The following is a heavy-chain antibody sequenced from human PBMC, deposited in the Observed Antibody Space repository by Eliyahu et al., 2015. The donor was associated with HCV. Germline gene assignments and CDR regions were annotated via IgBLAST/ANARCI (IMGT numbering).Heavy chain of an antibody. CDR1: GGSFSDYF. CDR3: ASDSRGGLRSFAGRGDAFRL. D-gene: IGHD3-9*01. V-gene: IGHV4-34*01. J-gene: IGHJ3*01. CDR2: INHRGSS. Sequence: QVQLQQWGAGLLKPSETLSLTCSVSGGSFSDYFWNWIRQSPGKGLEWIGEINHRGSSNYNPSLKSRVSMSVDVSKRHFSLNINSVTAADTAVYYCASDSRGGLRSFAGRGDAFRLWGQGTMVTVSS.